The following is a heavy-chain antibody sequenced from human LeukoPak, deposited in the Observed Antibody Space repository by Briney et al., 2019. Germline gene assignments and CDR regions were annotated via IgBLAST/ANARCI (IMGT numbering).Heavy chain of an antibody. V-gene: IGHV4-59*01. CDR2: IYYSGST. J-gene: IGHJ6*02. Sequence: SETLSLTCAVSSGSISSYYWRWIRQPPGKGLEWIGYIYYSGSTNYNPSLKSRVTISVDTSKNQFSLKLSSVTAADTAVYCCARIPVIVGATDYYYYYGMDVWGQGTTVTVSS. CDR1: SGSISSYY. D-gene: IGHD1-26*01. CDR3: ARIPVIVGATDYYYYYGMDV.